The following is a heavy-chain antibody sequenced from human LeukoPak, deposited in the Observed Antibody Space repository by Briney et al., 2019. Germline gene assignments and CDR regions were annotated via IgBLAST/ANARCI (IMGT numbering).Heavy chain of an antibody. CDR3: ARDLMPYVDPEYFDH. J-gene: IGHJ4*02. Sequence: GGSLRPSCEASGFTFSNFAMNWVRQAPGRGLEWISFISSGGTTISYAESVRGRFTISRDNARNSLFLQMNSLRVEDTAVYYCARDLMPYVDPEYFDHWGQGTLVTVSS. D-gene: IGHD3-9*01. CDR2: ISSGGTTI. CDR1: GFTFSNFA. V-gene: IGHV3-48*03.